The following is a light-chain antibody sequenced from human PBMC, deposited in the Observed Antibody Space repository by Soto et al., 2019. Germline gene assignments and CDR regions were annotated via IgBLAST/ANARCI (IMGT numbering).Light chain of an antibody. V-gene: IGLV4-69*01. CDR3: QTWSTDIRV. J-gene: IGLJ3*02. CDR1: SGHNSYA. Sequence: QLVLTQPPSSSASLGASVKLTCTRSSGHNSYAIAWHQQQPEKGPRYLMKLNSDGSHSKGDGIPDRFSGSSSGAARYLTISSLQSEDEADYYCQTWSTDIRVFGGGTKVTVL. CDR2: LNSDGSH.